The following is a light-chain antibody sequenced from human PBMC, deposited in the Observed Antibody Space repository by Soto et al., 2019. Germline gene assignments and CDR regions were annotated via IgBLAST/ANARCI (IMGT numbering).Light chain of an antibody. CDR2: EVS. CDR3: SDTTTSALGV. J-gene: IGLJ1*01. V-gene: IGLV2-14*01. CDR1: SSDGGGYSY. Sequence: QSALTQPASVSGSPGQSITISCTGTSSDGGGYSYVSWYQQHPGKAPKLIIYEVSNRPSGVSNRFSGSKSGDTASLTISGLQAEDEADYYCSDTTTSALGVFGTGTKLTVL.